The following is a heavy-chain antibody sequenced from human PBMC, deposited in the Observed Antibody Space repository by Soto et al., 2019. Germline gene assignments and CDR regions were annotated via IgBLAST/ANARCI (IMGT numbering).Heavy chain of an antibody. CDR2: IYSGGST. CDR3: ARDSDGFVGEAKGGYTNYYYGMDV. Sequence: EVQLVETGGGLIQPGGSLRLSCAASGFTVSSNYMSWVRQAPGKGLEWVSVIYSGGSTYYADSVQGRFTISREHSKNTLYLQMNSLRAEDTAVYYCARDSDGFVGEAKGGYTNYYYGMDVWGQGTTVTVSS. V-gene: IGHV3-53*02. D-gene: IGHD5-18*01. CDR1: GFTVSSNY. J-gene: IGHJ6*02.